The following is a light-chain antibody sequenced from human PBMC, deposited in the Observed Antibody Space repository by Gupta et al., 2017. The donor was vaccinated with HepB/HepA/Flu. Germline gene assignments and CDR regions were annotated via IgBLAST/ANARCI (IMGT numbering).Light chain of an antibody. CDR2: YDS. Sequence: SYVLTQPPSVSVAPGKTARIACGRDNIGSKSVHWYQQKPGQAPVLVIYYDSDRPSGIPERFSGSNSGNTATLTISRVEAGDEADYYWQVWDSRSDHVVFGGGTKLTVL. CDR1: NIGSKS. V-gene: IGLV3-21*04. CDR3: QVWDSRSDHVV. J-gene: IGLJ2*01.